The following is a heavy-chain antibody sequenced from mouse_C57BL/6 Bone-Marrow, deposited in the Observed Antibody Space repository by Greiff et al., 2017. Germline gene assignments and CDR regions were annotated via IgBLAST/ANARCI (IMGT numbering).Heavy chain of an antibody. Sequence: QVQLQQSGAELARPGASVKLSCKASGYTFTSYGISWVKQRTGQGLEWIGEIYPRSGNTYYNEQFKGKATLTADKSSSTAYMELRSLTSEDSAVYFCARSGYSGYFDYWGQGTTLTVSS. D-gene: IGHD2-12*01. CDR3: ARSGYSGYFDY. CDR2: IYPRSGNT. V-gene: IGHV1-81*01. CDR1: GYTFTSYG. J-gene: IGHJ2*01.